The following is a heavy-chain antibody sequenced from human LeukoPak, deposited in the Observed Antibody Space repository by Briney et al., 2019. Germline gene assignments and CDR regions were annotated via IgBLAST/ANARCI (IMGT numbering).Heavy chain of an antibody. Sequence: SETLSLTCAVSGYSISSGYYWGWIRQPPGKGLEWIGSIYHSGSTYYNPSLKSRVTISVDTSKNQFSLKLSSVTAADTAVYYCARQPREIQLLYRSLNWFDPWGQGTLVTVSS. CDR1: GYSISSGYY. CDR3: ARQPREIQLLYRSLNWFDP. J-gene: IGHJ5*02. CDR2: IYHSGST. V-gene: IGHV4-38-2*01. D-gene: IGHD5-18*01.